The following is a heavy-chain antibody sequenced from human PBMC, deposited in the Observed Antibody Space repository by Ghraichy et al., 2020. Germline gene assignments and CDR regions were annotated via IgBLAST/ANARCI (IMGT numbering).Heavy chain of an antibody. D-gene: IGHD3-22*01. CDR1: GYTFTNYG. CDR2: ISAYNAKT. CDR3: ARDMFYDSTDPGYGAVAI. J-gene: IGHJ3*02. Sequence: ASVKVSCKASGYTFTNYGVNWVRQAPGQGLEWMGWISAYNAKTKFAQKFQGRVTMTTDTSTRTAYMDLRSLRSDDTAVYYCARDMFYDSTDPGYGAVAIWGQGTMVTVSS. V-gene: IGHV1-18*01.